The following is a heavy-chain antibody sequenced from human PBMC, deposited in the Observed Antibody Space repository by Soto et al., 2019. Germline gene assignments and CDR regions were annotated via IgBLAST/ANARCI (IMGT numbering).Heavy chain of an antibody. D-gene: IGHD2-15*01. V-gene: IGHV3-30-3*01. CDR3: ARDVDIVVVVAAHY. CDR1: GFTFSSYA. Sequence: LRLSCAASGFTFSSYAMHWVRQAPGKGLEWVAVISYDGSNKYYADSVKGRFTISRDNSKNTLYLQMNSLRAEDTAVYYCARDVDIVVVVAAHYWGQGTLVTVSS. CDR2: ISYDGSNK. J-gene: IGHJ4*02.